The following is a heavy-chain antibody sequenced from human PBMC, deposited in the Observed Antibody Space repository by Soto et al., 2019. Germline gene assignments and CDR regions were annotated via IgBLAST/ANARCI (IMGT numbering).Heavy chain of an antibody. V-gene: IGHV4-4*02. D-gene: IGHD6-13*01. CDR2: IYQSGFT. CDR1: GGSVNSSNW. CDR3: ARVNEKLASVATFDS. J-gene: IGHJ5*01. Sequence: QLQESGPGLVKPSGTLSLSCAVSGGSVNSSNWWAWVRQSPGKGLEWIGEIYQSGFTSYNASLRLRVSMSTDKSNDRCSLMLTSVMAADWGVLYCARVNEKLASVATFDSSGHGALVTVSS.